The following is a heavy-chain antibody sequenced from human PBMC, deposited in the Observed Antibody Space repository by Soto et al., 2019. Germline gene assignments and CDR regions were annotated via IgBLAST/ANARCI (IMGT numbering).Heavy chain of an antibody. CDR2: ISSSSSYI. CDR1: GFTFSSYS. V-gene: IGHV3-21*01. Sequence: GGSLRLSCAASGFTFSSYSMNWVRQAPGKGLEWVSSISSSSSYIYYADSVKGRFTISRDNAKNSLYLQMNSLRAEDTAVYYCARAGVFYSSGLGYWGQGTLVTVSS. J-gene: IGHJ4*02. D-gene: IGHD6-19*01. CDR3: ARAGVFYSSGLGY.